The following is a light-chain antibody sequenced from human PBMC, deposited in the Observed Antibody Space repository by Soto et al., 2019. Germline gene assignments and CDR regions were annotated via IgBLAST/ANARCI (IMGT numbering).Light chain of an antibody. Sequence: EVVMKQSPATLSVSPGEGVTLSCRANQGIGDTLAWYQHKPGQAPRLLIYGASNRATGIPARFSGSGSGTDLTLTISSLEPEDFAVYYCPQRSIWPPAFGGGTKVDIK. J-gene: IGKJ4*01. CDR1: QGIGDT. CDR2: GAS. V-gene: IGKV3-11*01. CDR3: PQRSIWPPA.